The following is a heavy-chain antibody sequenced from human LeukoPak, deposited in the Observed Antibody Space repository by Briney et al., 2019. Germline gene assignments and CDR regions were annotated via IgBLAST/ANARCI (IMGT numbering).Heavy chain of an antibody. Sequence: GGSLRLSCAASGFTFDDYGMSWVRQAPGKGLEWVSGINWNGGSTGYADSVKGRFTISRDNAKNSLYLQMNSLRAEDTALYYCARDSAMATIQGAWYSDIWGQGTMVTVSS. CDR3: ARDSAMATIQGAWYSDI. J-gene: IGHJ3*02. CDR1: GFTFDDYG. CDR2: INWNGGST. V-gene: IGHV3-20*04. D-gene: IGHD5-24*01.